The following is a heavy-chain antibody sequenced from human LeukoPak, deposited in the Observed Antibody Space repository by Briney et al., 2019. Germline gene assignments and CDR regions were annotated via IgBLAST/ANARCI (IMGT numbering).Heavy chain of an antibody. J-gene: IGHJ4*02. Sequence: GGSLRLSCAASGFTFSSYAMHWVRQAPGKGLEYVSAISSNGGSTYYANSVKGRFTISRDNSKNTLYLQMGSLRAEAMAVYYCARSGRDGYYDYWGQGTLVTVSS. CDR3: ARSGRDGYYDY. D-gene: IGHD5-24*01. CDR2: ISSNGGST. V-gene: IGHV3-64*01. CDR1: GFTFSSYA.